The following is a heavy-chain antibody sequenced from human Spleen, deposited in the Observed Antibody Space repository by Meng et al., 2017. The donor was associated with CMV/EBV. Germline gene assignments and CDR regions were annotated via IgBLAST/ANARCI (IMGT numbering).Heavy chain of an antibody. CDR3: ARGARMLSTEGGYYFDY. J-gene: IGHJ4*02. CDR2: KNPNSGNT. D-gene: IGHD1-1*01. CDR1: GYTFTSYD. Sequence: ASVKVSCQASGYTFTSYDINWVRQATGQGLEWMGWKNPNSGNTGYAQKFQGRVTMTRNTSISTAYMGLSSLRSEDTAVYYFARGARMLSTEGGYYFDYWGQGTLVTVSS. V-gene: IGHV1-8*01.